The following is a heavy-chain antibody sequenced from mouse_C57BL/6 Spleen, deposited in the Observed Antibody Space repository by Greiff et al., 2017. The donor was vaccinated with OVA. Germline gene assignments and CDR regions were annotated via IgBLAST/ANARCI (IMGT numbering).Heavy chain of an antibody. CDR1: GYAFSSSW. V-gene: IGHV1-82*01. CDR2: IYPGDGDT. J-gene: IGHJ4*01. CDR3: ARRGTSDDGFYAMDY. D-gene: IGHD2-3*01. Sequence: VQLQQSGPELVKPGASVKLSCKASGYAFSSSWMNWVKQRPGKGLEWIGRIYPGDGDTNYNGTFKGKATLTADNSSSTSYMQLSSLTSEDTAVYYCARRGTSDDGFYAMDYWGQGTSVTVSS.